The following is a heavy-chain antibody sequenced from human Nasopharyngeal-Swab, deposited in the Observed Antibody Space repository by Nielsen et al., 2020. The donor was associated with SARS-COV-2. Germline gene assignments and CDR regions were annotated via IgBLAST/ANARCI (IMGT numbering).Heavy chain of an antibody. Sequence: GGSLRLSCAASGFTFSSYGMHWVRQAPGKGLEWVAVISYDGSNKYYADSVKGRFTISRDNSKNTLYLQMNSLRAEDTAVYYCARPYSGSYWSYFDCWGQGTLVTVSS. CDR1: GFTFSSYG. D-gene: IGHD1-26*01. CDR2: ISYDGSNK. J-gene: IGHJ4*02. V-gene: IGHV3-30*03. CDR3: ARPYSGSYWSYFDC.